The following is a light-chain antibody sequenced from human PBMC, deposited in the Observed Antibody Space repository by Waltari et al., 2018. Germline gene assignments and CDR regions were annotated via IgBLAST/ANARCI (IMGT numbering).Light chain of an antibody. CDR1: QDIRQN. J-gene: IGKJ4*01. Sequence: DIQMTQSPSSLSESVGYRVTITCQASQDIRQNLNRFQQKPGKAPQVLIFNASNSQPAVPSRFTGSGSVTDCAFPISSLQPEDIGTYYCQQYANLPLTFGGETRVEI. CDR2: NAS. V-gene: IGKV1-33*01. CDR3: QQYANLPLT.